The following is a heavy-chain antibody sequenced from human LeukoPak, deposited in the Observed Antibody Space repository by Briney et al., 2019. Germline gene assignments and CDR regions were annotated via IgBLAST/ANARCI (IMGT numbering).Heavy chain of an antibody. V-gene: IGHV5-51*01. CDR3: ARLPSKNGNGRGGYFDY. J-gene: IGHJ4*02. CDR2: IYPGDSDT. Sequence: GESLKISCKGSGYSFTSYWIGWVRQMPGKGLEWMGIIYPGDSDTRYSPSFQGQVTISADKSISTAYLQWSSLKASDTAMDYCARLPSKNGNGRGGYFDYWGQGTLVTVSS. CDR1: GYSFTSYW. D-gene: IGHD1-1*01.